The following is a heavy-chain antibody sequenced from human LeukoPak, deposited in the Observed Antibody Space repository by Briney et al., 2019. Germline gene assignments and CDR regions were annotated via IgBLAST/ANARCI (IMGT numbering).Heavy chain of an antibody. D-gene: IGHD3-10*01. Sequence: GASVKVSCKASGYTFTSYDINWVRQATGQGLEWMGWMNPNSGNTGYAQKFQGRVTMNRDTSISTAYMELSSLRSEDTAVYYCARGGTGAYYYYGMDVWGQGTTVTVSS. J-gene: IGHJ6*02. CDR1: GYTFTSYD. CDR3: ARGGTGAYYYYGMDV. CDR2: MNPNSGNT. V-gene: IGHV1-8*01.